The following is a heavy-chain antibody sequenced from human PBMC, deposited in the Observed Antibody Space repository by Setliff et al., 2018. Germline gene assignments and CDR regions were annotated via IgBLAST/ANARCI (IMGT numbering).Heavy chain of an antibody. J-gene: IGHJ1*01. CDR2: MYPEDSDT. Sequence: GSLKISCKASGYDFNTYWIAWVRQRPGNGLEWMGIMYPEDSDTKYSPSFQGQVTISADKSLRTAYLQWSSLKTSDTAIYYCARGRGGYNQEYLQHWGQGTLVTVSS. CDR3: ARGRGGYNQEYLQH. D-gene: IGHD5-12*01. V-gene: IGHV5-51*01. CDR1: GYDFNTYW.